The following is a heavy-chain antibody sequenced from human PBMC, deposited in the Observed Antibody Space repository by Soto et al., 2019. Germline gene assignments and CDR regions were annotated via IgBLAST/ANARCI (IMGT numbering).Heavy chain of an antibody. J-gene: IGHJ6*02. D-gene: IGHD2-2*02. Sequence: SVKVSCKASGGTFSSYAISWVRQAPGQGLEWMEGIIPIFGTANYAQKFQGRVTITADKSTSTAYMELSSLRSEDTAVYYCASNTVPAAIYYYYYGMDVWGQGTTVTVSS. CDR1: GGTFSSYA. V-gene: IGHV1-69*06. CDR2: IIPIFGTA. CDR3: ASNTVPAAIYYYYYGMDV.